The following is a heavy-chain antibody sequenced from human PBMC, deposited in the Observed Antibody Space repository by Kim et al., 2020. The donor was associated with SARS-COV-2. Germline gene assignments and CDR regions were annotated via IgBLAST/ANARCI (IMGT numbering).Heavy chain of an antibody. CDR1: GGSIRSGGYY. J-gene: IGHJ4*02. D-gene: IGHD6-13*01. Sequence: SDTLSLTCTVSGGSIRSGGYYWSWIRQHPGKGLEWIGYIYYSGSTYYNPSLKSRLTISLDTSQNQFSLNLRSVAVADTALYYCATSTSSWYYFDSWGQGT. V-gene: IGHV4-31*03. CDR2: IYYSGST. CDR3: ATSTSSWYYFDS.